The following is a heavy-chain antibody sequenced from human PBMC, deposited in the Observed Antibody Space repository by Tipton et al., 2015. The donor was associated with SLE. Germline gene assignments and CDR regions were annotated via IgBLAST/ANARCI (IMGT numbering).Heavy chain of an antibody. D-gene: IGHD2-21*02. CDR3: AREGSFETERDYSTYYALDV. CDR2: ISGSGATI. V-gene: IGHV3-48*03. Sequence: LRLSCAATGFTFTTYEMNWVRQAPGKGLEWVSYISGSGATIYYADSVKGRFTISRDNAKNSLYLQMNSLRAEDTAIYYCAREGSFETERDYSTYYALDVWGQGTTVTVSS. J-gene: IGHJ6*02. CDR1: GFTFTTYE.